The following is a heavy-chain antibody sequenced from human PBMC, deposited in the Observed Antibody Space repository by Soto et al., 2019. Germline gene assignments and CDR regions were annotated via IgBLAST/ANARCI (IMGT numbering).Heavy chain of an antibody. CDR2: IIPIFGTA. D-gene: IGHD6-19*01. CDR3: ARGFTGYSSGWYEDYYYGMDV. V-gene: IGHV1-69*13. J-gene: IGHJ6*02. CDR1: GGTFSSYA. Sequence: SVKVSCKASGGTFSSYAISWVRQAPGQGLEWMGGIIPIFGTANYAQKFQGRVTITADESTSTAYMELSGLRSEDTAVYYCARGFTGYSSGWYEDYYYGMDVWGQGTTVTVSS.